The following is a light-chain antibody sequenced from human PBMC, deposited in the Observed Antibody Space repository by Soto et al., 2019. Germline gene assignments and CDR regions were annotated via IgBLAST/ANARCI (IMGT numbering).Light chain of an antibody. CDR2: GAS. CDR1: QSVTSR. CDR3: QQYNSYSLT. Sequence: DIQMTQSPSTLSASVGDRVTITCRASQSVTSRLAWYQQKPGKDTQLLIYGASNLESGVPSRFSGSGSGTEFTLTISSLQPDDFATYYCQQYNSYSLTFGGGTTVEIK. J-gene: IGKJ4*01. V-gene: IGKV1-5*01.